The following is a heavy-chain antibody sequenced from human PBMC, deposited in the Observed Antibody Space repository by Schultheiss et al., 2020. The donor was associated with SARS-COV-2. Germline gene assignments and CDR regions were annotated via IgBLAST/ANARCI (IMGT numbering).Heavy chain of an antibody. CDR1: GFTFSDSA. Sequence: GSLRLSCAASGFTFSDSAMHWVRQASGKGLEWVGRIRSKTNGYATSYAPSVKDRFTVSRDDSKNTAYLQMNSLKTEDTAVYYCTTLVVGSSDFDYWGQGTLVTVSS. J-gene: IGHJ4*02. D-gene: IGHD3-22*01. V-gene: IGHV3-73*01. CDR3: TTLVVGSSDFDY. CDR2: IRSKTNGYAT.